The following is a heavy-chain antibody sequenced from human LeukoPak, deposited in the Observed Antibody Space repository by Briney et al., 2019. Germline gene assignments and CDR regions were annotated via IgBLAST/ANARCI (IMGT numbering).Heavy chain of an antibody. Sequence: GRSLRLSPAASGFTVSSNYMSWVRQAPGKGLEWVSVIYSGGSTYYADSVKGRFTISRDNSKNTLHLQMNSLRAEDTAVYYCSRDESFYGSGRYYWGQGTLVTVSS. J-gene: IGHJ4*02. CDR1: GFTVSSNY. V-gene: IGHV3-53*01. D-gene: IGHD3-10*01. CDR3: SRDESFYGSGRYY. CDR2: IYSGGST.